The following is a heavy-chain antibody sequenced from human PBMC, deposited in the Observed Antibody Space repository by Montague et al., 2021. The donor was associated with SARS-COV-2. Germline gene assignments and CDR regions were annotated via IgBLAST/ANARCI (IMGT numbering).Heavy chain of an antibody. CDR1: GGSVNSGSYH. J-gene: IGHJ4*02. CDR2: IYYSGST. V-gene: IGHV4-61*01. Sequence: SETLSLTCTVSGGSVNSGSYHWNWIRQPPGKGLEWIGYIYYSGSTSYNPSLKSLVTISLDTSKNQFSLNLTSVTAADPALYFCARELGIHDFFGGYYLGDWGQGTLVTVSS. CDR3: ARELGIHDFFGGYYLGD. D-gene: IGHD3-3*01.